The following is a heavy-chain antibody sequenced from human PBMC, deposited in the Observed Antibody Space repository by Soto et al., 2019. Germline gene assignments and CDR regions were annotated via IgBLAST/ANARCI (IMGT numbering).Heavy chain of an antibody. CDR2: INTDNGDA. Sequence: QVQLVQSGAEVKKPGASVKVSCKASGYTFTSYSIHWVRQAPGQGLEWIGWINTDNGDAKYSQKFGGRVTFTRDTPATTAYREVSSLRSEARAVYYWARDKGYVVYGGRGPLVPVSS. J-gene: IGHJ4*03. CDR3: ARDKGYVVY. CDR1: GYTFTSYS. V-gene: IGHV1-3*04.